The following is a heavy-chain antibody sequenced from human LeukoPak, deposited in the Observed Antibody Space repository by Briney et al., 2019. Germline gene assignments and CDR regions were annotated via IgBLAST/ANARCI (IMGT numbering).Heavy chain of an antibody. CDR3: ARLSTRVINYFDP. J-gene: IGHJ5*02. V-gene: IGHV4-4*09. D-gene: IGHD5/OR15-5a*01. Sequence: PSETLSLTCTVSGGSISSYYWSWIRQPPGKGLEWIGYIYTSGSTNYNPPLKSRVTISVDTSKNQFSLKLTSVTAADTAVHYCARLSTRVINYFDPWGQGTLVTVSS. CDR2: IYTSGST. CDR1: GGSISSYY.